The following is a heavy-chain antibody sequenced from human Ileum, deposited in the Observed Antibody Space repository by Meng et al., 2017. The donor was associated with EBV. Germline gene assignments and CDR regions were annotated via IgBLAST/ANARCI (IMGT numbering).Heavy chain of an antibody. Sequence: AERVESGGGSVQPGGSLRLSCAASGFSFSSYWMHWVRQAPGKGLVWVSRINSDGSATTYADSVKGRFTISRDNANNTLYLQMNSLRAEDTAVYYCTRGFDCSGGSCYLGYWGQGILVTVSS. V-gene: IGHV3-74*01. J-gene: IGHJ4*02. CDR2: INSDGSAT. CDR1: GFSFSSYW. D-gene: IGHD2-15*01. CDR3: TRGFDCSGGSCYLGY.